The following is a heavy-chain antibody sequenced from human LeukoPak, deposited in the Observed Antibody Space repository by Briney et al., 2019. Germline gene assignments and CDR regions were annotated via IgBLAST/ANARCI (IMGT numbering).Heavy chain of an antibody. Sequence: GRSLRLSRAASGFTFSSYAMHWVRQAPGKGLEWVAVISYDGSNKYYADSVKGRFTISRDNSKNTLYLQMNSLRAEDTAVYYCARDLGRVVVPAAISAFDIWGQGTMVTVSS. J-gene: IGHJ3*02. D-gene: IGHD2-2*01. CDR1: GFTFSSYA. CDR2: ISYDGSNK. CDR3: ARDLGRVVVPAAISAFDI. V-gene: IGHV3-30-3*01.